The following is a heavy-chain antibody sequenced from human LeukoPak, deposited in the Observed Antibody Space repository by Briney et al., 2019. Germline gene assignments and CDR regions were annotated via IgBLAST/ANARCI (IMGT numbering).Heavy chain of an antibody. CDR2: IGDSGRKT. V-gene: IGHV3-23*01. CDR3: AGRIAARPWSPPFDY. J-gene: IGHJ4*02. Sequence: GSLRLSCAASEFTFSSYSMSWARQAPGRGLEWVSSIGDSGRKTYYADSVKGRFTISRDNSKSTLYLQMNSLGAEDTAVYYCAGRIAARPWSPPFDYWGQGALVTVSS. D-gene: IGHD6-6*01. CDR1: EFTFSSYS.